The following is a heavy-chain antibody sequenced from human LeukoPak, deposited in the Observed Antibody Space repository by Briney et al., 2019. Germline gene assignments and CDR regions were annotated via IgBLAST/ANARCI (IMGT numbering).Heavy chain of an antibody. CDR2: ISGSGGST. Sequence: PGGSLRLSCTASGFIFNDFWMSWVRQAPGKGLEWVSAISGSGGSTYYADSVKGRFTISRDNSKNSLYLQMNSLRAEDTAVYYCATSGSYFRYYFDHWGQGTLVTVSS. CDR3: ATSGSYFRYYFDH. D-gene: IGHD1-26*01. V-gene: IGHV3-23*01. J-gene: IGHJ4*02. CDR1: GFIFNDFW.